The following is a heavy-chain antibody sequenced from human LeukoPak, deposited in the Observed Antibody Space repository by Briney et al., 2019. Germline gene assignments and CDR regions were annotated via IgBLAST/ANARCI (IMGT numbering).Heavy chain of an antibody. CDR1: GFTFSSYT. V-gene: IGHV3-30*04. Sequence: PGGSLRLSCAASGFTFSSYTMHWVRQAPGKGLEWVALIPWHGNNPYYADFVQGRFTISRDSSRNTLYLQMNSLRTEDTAEYYCARLASTVTSPLDYWGQGTLVTVSS. J-gene: IGHJ4*02. CDR3: ARLASTVTSPLDY. D-gene: IGHD4-11*01. CDR2: IPWHGNNP.